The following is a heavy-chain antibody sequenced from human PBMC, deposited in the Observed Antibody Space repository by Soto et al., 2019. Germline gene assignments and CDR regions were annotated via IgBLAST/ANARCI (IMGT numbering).Heavy chain of an antibody. D-gene: IGHD2-15*01. V-gene: IGHV4-34*01. Sequence: QVQLQQWGAGLLKPSETLSLTCAVYGGSFGGYYWSWFRQPPGRGLGGFGEINHSGSTNYNPSLKSRVTISVDTSKNQFSLKLSSVTAADTAVYYCARDVVVVVAATPAAFDIWGQGTMVTVSS. CDR3: ARDVVVVVAATPAAFDI. CDR1: GGSFGGYY. CDR2: INHSGST. J-gene: IGHJ3*02.